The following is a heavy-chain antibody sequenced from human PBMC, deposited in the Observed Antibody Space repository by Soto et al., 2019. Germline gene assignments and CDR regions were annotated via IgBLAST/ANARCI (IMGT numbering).Heavy chain of an antibody. CDR1: GFTFSSYD. CDR3: ARAIYDILTGSNWFDP. Sequence: PGGSLRLSCAASGFTFSSYDMHWVRQATGKGLEWVSAIGTAGDTYYPGSVKGRFTISRENAKNSLYLRMNSLRAGDTAVYYCARAIYDILTGSNWFDPWGQGTLVTVSS. J-gene: IGHJ5*02. V-gene: IGHV3-13*04. CDR2: IGTAGDT. D-gene: IGHD3-9*01.